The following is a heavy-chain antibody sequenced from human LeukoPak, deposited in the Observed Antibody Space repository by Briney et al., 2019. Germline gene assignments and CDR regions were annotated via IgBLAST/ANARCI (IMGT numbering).Heavy chain of an antibody. Sequence: PSETLSLTCAVYGGSFSGYYWSWIRQPPGKGLEWIGEINHSGSTNYNPSLKSRVTISVDTSKNQFSLKLSSVTAADTAVYYCARLAATNTWRAGWFDPWGQGTLVSVSS. V-gene: IGHV4-34*01. CDR3: ARLAATNTWRAGWFDP. CDR2: INHSGST. D-gene: IGHD6-13*01. CDR1: GGSFSGYY. J-gene: IGHJ5*02.